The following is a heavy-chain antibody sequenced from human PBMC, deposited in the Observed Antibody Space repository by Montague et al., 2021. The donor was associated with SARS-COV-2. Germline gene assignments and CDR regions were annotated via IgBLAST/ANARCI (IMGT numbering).Heavy chain of an antibody. V-gene: IGHV3-15*01. CDR2: IKSKTDGGTT. J-gene: IGHJ4*02. CDR3: TTVPTYYDILTGYGEDYYFDY. Sequence: SLRLSCAASGFTFSNAWMSWVRQAPGKGLEWVGRIKSKTDGGTTDYAAPVKGRFTISRDDSKNTLYLQMNSLKTEDTAVYYCTTVPTYYDILTGYGEDYYFDYWGQGTLVTVSS. D-gene: IGHD3-9*01. CDR1: GFTFSNAW.